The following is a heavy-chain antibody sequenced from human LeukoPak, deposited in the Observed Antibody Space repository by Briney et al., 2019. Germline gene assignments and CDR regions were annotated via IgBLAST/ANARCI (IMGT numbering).Heavy chain of an antibody. Sequence: GGSLRLSCATPGFSVSSNFMSWVRQAPGKGLEWVSVIYSIGSTYYTDSVKGRFTISRDNSKSTVYLQMDSLRAEDTAVYYCVRDSDSFGFDHWGQGTLVTVSS. D-gene: IGHD3-10*01. CDR3: VRDSDSFGFDH. CDR1: GFSVSSNF. V-gene: IGHV3-53*01. J-gene: IGHJ4*02. CDR2: IYSIGST.